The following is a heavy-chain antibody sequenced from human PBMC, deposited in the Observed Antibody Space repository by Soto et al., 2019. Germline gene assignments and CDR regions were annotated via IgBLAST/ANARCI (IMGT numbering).Heavy chain of an antibody. J-gene: IGHJ4*02. CDR1: GGSISSGDYY. V-gene: IGHV4-30-4*01. D-gene: IGHD3-3*01. CDR3: ARLSNYDFWSGYYWY. CDR2: IYYSGST. Sequence: PSETLSLTCTVSGGSISSGDYYWSWIRQPPGKGLEWIGYIYYSGSTYYNPSLKSRVTISVDTSKNQFSLKLSSVTAADTAVYYCARLSNYDFWSGYYWYWGQGTLVTVSS.